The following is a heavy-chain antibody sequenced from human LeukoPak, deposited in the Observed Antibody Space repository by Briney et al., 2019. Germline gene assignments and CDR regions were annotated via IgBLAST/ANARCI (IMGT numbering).Heavy chain of an antibody. D-gene: IGHD3/OR15-3a*01. Sequence: GGSLRLSCAASGFTFSSCAMSWVRQAPGKGPEWVSAISGSGGNTYYADSVKGRFTISRDNSKNTLYLQMNSLRAEDTAVYYCARDLTDWGAFDIWGQGTMVTVSS. CDR1: GFTFSSCA. CDR2: ISGSGGNT. V-gene: IGHV3-23*01. CDR3: ARDLTDWGAFDI. J-gene: IGHJ3*02.